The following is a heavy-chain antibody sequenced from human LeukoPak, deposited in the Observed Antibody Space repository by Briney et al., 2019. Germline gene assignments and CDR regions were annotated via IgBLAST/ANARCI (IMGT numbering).Heavy chain of an antibody. CDR2: INPNSGGT. Sequence: ASVKVSCKASGYTFTGYYMHWVRQAPGQGLEWMGWINPNSGGTNYAQKFQGRVTMTRDTSISTAYMELSRLRSDDTAVYYCARGGSTRATYYDSSGYYYFDYWGQGTLVTVSS. D-gene: IGHD3-22*01. CDR3: ARGGSTRATYYDSSGYYYFDY. V-gene: IGHV1-2*02. CDR1: GYTFTGYY. J-gene: IGHJ4*02.